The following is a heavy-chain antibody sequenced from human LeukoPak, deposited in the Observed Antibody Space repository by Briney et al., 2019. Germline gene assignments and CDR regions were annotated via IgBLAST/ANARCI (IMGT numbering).Heavy chain of an antibody. D-gene: IGHD3-16*01. V-gene: IGHV3-21*01. CDR1: GFTFSSFK. CDR3: ARDLTGGEYFDS. J-gene: IGHJ4*02. Sequence: GGSLRLSCAASGFTFSSFKMTWVRQGPGKGLEWVASISPSSSYIFYADSLKGRVTVPRDNGKSSVFLQMSSLRVEDTAVYYCARDLTGGEYFDSWGQGTLVSVSS. CDR2: ISPSSSYI.